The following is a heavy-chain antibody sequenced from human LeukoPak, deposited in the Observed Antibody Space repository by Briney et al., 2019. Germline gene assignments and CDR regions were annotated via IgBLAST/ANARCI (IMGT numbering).Heavy chain of an antibody. Sequence: SETLSLTCAVYGGSFSGYYWSWIRQPPGKGLEWIGEINHGGSTNYNPSLKSRVTISVDTSKNQFSLKLSSVTAADTAVYYCALYYYDSSRGWYFDLWGRGTLVTVSS. CDR1: GGSFSGYY. D-gene: IGHD3-22*01. V-gene: IGHV4-34*01. CDR2: INHGGST. J-gene: IGHJ2*01. CDR3: ALYYYDSSRGWYFDL.